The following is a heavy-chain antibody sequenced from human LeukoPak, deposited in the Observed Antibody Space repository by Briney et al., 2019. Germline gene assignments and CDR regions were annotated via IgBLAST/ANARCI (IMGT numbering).Heavy chain of an antibody. CDR2: INHSGSS. J-gene: IGHJ3*02. CDR1: GGSFSGYY. Sequence: SETLSLTCAVYGGSFSGYYWSWIRQPPGKGLEWIGEINHSGSSNYNPSLKSRVTISVDTSKNQFSLKLSSVTAADTAVYYCARGGDSSGYYLLDAFDIWGQGTTVTVSS. V-gene: IGHV4-34*01. CDR3: ARGGDSSGYYLLDAFDI. D-gene: IGHD3-22*01.